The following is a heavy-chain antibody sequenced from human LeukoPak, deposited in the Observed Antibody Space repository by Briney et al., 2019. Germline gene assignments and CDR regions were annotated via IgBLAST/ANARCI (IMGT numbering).Heavy chain of an antibody. J-gene: IGHJ6*02. CDR1: GGSFGGYY. CDR2: IYYSGST. D-gene: IGHD2-2*01. Sequence: SETLSLTCAVYGGSFGGYYWSWIRQPPGKGLEWIGSIYYSGSTYYNPSLKSRVTISVDTSKNQFSLKLSSVTAADTAVYYCASTYCSSTSCYSDYYYYYGMDVWGQGTTVTVSS. V-gene: IGHV4-34*01. CDR3: ASTYCSSTSCYSDYYYYYGMDV.